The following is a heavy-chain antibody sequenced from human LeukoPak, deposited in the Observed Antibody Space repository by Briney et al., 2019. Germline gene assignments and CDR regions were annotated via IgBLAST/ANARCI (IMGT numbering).Heavy chain of an antibody. CDR2: ISPNSGGT. V-gene: IGHV1-2*02. CDR1: RYTFTGYY. Sequence: GASVKVPRKASRYTFTGYYMQQLGQAPAQDLDWMGWISPNSGGTNYAQKFQGRVTMTRDTSISAAYMELSRLRSDDTAVYYCARGKVYTYNWFDPWGQGALVTVSS. D-gene: IGHD2-8*01. CDR3: ARGKVYTYNWFDP. J-gene: IGHJ5*02.